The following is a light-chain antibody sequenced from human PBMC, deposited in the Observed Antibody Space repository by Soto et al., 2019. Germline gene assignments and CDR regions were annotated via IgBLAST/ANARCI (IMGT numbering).Light chain of an antibody. V-gene: IGKV1-39*01. CDR1: QNINIY. CDR3: QQSYTIPTT. CDR2: GAS. J-gene: IGKJ5*01. Sequence: DLPMTPSPSSLSASVGDRVTITCRASQNINIYLNWYQQKPGRAPKALIYGASTLQSGVPSRFSGSGSGTDFILSINSPQPEDFAVYYCQQSYTIPTTFGQGTRLEIK.